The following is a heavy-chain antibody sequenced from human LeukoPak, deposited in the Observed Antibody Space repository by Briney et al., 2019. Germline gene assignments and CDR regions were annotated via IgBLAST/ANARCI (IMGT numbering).Heavy chain of an antibody. V-gene: IGHV4-34*01. CDR2: INHSGSI. J-gene: IGHJ5*01. CDR1: GASFSYDY. CDR3: AKGVWAPRFDS. Sequence: PSETLSLTCAVYGASFSYDYWSWIRQAPGKGLEWIGEINHSGSITYNPSLKSRVTISAEKSKSQFSLRLTSVTAVDTAVYYCAKGVWAPRFDSWGQGTLVTVSS. D-gene: IGHD7-27*01.